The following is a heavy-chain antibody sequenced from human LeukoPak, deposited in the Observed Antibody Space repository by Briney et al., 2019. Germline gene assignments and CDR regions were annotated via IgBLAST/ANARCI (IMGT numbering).Heavy chain of an antibody. V-gene: IGHV1-2*02. CDR2: TNPNSGGT. CDR3: ARVDYYDSSGYPEDDY. J-gene: IGHJ4*02. Sequence: GASVKVSCKASGYTFTGYYMHWVRQAPGQGLEWMGWTNPNSGGTNYAQKFQGRVTMTRDTSISTAYMELSRLRSDDTAVYYCARVDYYDSSGYPEDDYWGQGTLVTVSS. D-gene: IGHD3-22*01. CDR1: GYTFTGYY.